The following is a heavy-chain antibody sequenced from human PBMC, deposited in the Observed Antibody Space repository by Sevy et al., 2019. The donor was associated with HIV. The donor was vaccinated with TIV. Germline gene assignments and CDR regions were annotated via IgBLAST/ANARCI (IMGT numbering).Heavy chain of an antibody. D-gene: IGHD3-22*01. CDR1: GFTFSTYA. Sequence: EGSLRLSCKTSGFTFSTYAMHWVRQAPGKGLEWVASISRTPATTYYADSVRDRFTISRDNAKNSLYLEMNSLRDEDTAVYYCARETYYYDSREANWFDPWGQGTLVTVSS. J-gene: IGHJ5*02. CDR3: ARETYYYDSREANWFDP. CDR2: ISRTPATT. V-gene: IGHV3-48*02.